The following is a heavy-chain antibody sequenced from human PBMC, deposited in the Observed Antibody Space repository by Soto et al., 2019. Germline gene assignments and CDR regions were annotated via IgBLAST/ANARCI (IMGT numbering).Heavy chain of an antibody. CDR1: GFSFSMYW. CDR2: IEEDGSQK. V-gene: IGHV3-7*01. Sequence: EVQLVESGGGLVQPGGSLRLSCAASGFSFSMYWMSWVRQAPGKGLEWVANIEEDGSQKYYVDSVKGRFTISRDNAKNSLYLQMNSLRAEDTAVYYCARHQVGYRVTDYWGQGTLVTVSS. J-gene: IGHJ4*02. CDR3: ARHQVGYRVTDY. D-gene: IGHD1-26*01.